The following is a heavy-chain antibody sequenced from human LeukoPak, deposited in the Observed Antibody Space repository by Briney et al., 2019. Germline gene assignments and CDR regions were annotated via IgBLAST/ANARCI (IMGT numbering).Heavy chain of an antibody. J-gene: IGHJ3*02. CDR2: ISWNSGSI. D-gene: IGHD4-11*01. V-gene: IGHV3-9*01. Sequence: GGSLRLSCAASGFTFDDYAMHWVRQAPGKGLEWVSGISWNSGSIGYADSVKGRFTISRDNARNSLYLQMNSLRAEDTAVYYCARGYSNYGYAFDIWGQGTMVTVSS. CDR1: GFTFDDYA. CDR3: ARGYSNYGYAFDI.